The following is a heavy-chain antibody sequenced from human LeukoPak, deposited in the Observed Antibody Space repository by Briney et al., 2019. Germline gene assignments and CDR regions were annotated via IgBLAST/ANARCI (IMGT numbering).Heavy chain of an antibody. V-gene: IGHV1-18*01. CDR1: GYTFTSYD. CDR2: ISPYNGDT. D-gene: IGHD3/OR15-3a*01. Sequence: GASVKVSCKASGYTFTSYDINWVRQATGQGLEWMGCISPYNGDTNYTEKLQGRVTMTIDTVTSSAFVELRSLKSDDTAVYFCARENQFFDWSFDFWGQGTVVTVSS. CDR3: ARENQFFDWSFDF. J-gene: IGHJ4*02.